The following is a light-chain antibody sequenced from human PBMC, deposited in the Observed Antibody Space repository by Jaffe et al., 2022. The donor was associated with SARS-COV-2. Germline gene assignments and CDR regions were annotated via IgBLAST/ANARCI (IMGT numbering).Light chain of an antibody. CDR2: GAS. CDR1: QSVSSSY. Sequence: EIVLTQSPGTLSLSPGERAILSCRASQSVSSSYLAWYQQKPGQAPRLLIYGASSRATGIPDRFSGSGSGTDFTLTISRLEPEDFAVYHCQQYGSSLLTFGGGTKVEI. V-gene: IGKV3-20*01. CDR3: QQYGSSLLT. J-gene: IGKJ4*01.